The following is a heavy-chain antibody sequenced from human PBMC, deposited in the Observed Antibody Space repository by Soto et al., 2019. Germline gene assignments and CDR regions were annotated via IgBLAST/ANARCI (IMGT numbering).Heavy chain of an antibody. CDR1: GGSISSSSYY. CDR2: IYYSGST. D-gene: IGHD3-3*02. J-gene: IGHJ5*02. Sequence: EPLSLTCTVSGGSISSSSYYWGWIRQPPGKGLEWIGSIYYSGSTYYNPSLKSRVTISVDTSKNQFSLKLSSVTAADTAVYYCASPKIAFYNWFDPWGQGTLVTVSS. V-gene: IGHV4-39*01. CDR3: ASPKIAFYNWFDP.